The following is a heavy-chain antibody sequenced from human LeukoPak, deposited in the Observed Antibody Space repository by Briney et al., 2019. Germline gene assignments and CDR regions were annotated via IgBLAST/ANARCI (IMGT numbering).Heavy chain of an antibody. CDR2: ISWNSGSI. V-gene: IGHV3-9*03. J-gene: IGHJ4*02. Sequence: GGSLRLSCAASGFTFDDYAIHWVRQAPGKGLEWVSGISWNSGSIGYADSVKGRFTISRDNAKNSLYLQMNSLRAEDMALYYCARESTGFDYWGQGTLVTVSS. CDR1: GFTFDDYA. D-gene: IGHD3-10*01. CDR3: ARESTGFDY.